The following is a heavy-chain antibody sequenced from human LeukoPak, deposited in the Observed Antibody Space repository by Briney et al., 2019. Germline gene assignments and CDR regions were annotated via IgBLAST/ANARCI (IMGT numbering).Heavy chain of an antibody. D-gene: IGHD2-21*02. CDR3: ARGHIVVVTAQLNWFDP. J-gene: IGHJ5*02. Sequence: PSETLSLTCTVSSGSISSGDYYWSWIRQPPGKGLEWIGYIYYSGSTYYNPSLKSRVTISVDTSKNQFSLKLSSVTAADTAVYYCARGHIVVVTAQLNWFDPWGQGTLVTVSS. CDR1: SGSISSGDYY. V-gene: IGHV4-30-4*01. CDR2: IYYSGST.